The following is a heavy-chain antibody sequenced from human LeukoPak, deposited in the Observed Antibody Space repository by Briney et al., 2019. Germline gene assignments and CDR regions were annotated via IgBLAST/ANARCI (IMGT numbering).Heavy chain of an antibody. D-gene: IGHD3-10*01. CDR2: ISYDGSNK. CDR3: ARATTNYYGSGSYYHP. CDR1: GFTFSSYA. J-gene: IGHJ5*02. Sequence: PGGSLRPSCAASGFTFSSYAMHWVRQAPGKGLEWVAVISYDGSNKYYADSVKGRFTISRDNAKNSLYLQMNSLRAEDTAVYYCARATTNYYGSGSYYHPLGQGTLVTVSS. V-gene: IGHV3-30-3*01.